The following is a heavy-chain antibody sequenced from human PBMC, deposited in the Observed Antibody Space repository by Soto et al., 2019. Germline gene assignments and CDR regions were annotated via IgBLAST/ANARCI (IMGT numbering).Heavy chain of an antibody. CDR1: GGTFSSYA. J-gene: IGHJ3*02. Sequence: SVKVSCKASGGTFSSYAISWVRQAPGQGLEWMGGIIPIFGTANYAQKFQGRVTITADESTSTAYMELSSLRSEDTAVYYCARDRKSTTYYYDSSGYPDAFDIWGQGAMVTVSS. CDR2: IIPIFGTA. D-gene: IGHD3-22*01. CDR3: ARDRKSTTYYYDSSGYPDAFDI. V-gene: IGHV1-69*13.